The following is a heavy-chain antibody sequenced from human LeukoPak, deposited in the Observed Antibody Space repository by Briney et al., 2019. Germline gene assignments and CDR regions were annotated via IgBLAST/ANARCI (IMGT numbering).Heavy chain of an antibody. Sequence: PGGSLRLSCAASGFTFSSYGMHWVRQAPGKGLEWVAVIRYDGSNKYYADSVKGRFTISRDNSKNTLYLQMNSLRAEDTAVYYCANYDFWSGYYDYYYYMDVWGKGTTVTVSS. V-gene: IGHV3-30*02. J-gene: IGHJ6*03. D-gene: IGHD3-3*01. CDR3: ANYDFWSGYYDYYYYMDV. CDR1: GFTFSSYG. CDR2: IRYDGSNK.